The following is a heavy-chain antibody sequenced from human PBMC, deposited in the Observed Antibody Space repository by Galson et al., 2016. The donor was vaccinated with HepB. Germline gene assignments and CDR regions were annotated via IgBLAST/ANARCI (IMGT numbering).Heavy chain of an antibody. Sequence: SLRLSCAAAGFNFNNYAMHWVRQAPGKGLEWVSGIGGSGGGTHYADSVKGRFTISRDNSKNTLYLQLNSLRAEDTAIYYCTKDQLIVLVPAAVNWFDPWGQGTLLTVSS. CDR1: GFNFNNYA. CDR3: TKDQLIVLVPAAVNWFDP. J-gene: IGHJ5*02. V-gene: IGHV3-23*01. CDR2: IGGSGGGT. D-gene: IGHD2-2*01.